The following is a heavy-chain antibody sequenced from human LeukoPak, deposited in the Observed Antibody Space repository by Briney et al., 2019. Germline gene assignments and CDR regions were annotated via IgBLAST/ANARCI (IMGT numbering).Heavy chain of an antibody. J-gene: IGHJ5*02. CDR1: SYPIGLDYY. Sequence: PSQSLSLTCKVSSYPIGLDYYGGWIRLAPGRGLQWIGAFHRGRIQYNSALKSRVTISIDSSKNQFSLRMWPVTAADTAFYFCARAPSSYESGNGYPNLGWLDPWGQGALVTVSS. CDR3: ARAPSSYESGNGYPNLGWLDP. D-gene: IGHD5-24*01. CDR2: FHRGRI. V-gene: IGHV4-38-2*02.